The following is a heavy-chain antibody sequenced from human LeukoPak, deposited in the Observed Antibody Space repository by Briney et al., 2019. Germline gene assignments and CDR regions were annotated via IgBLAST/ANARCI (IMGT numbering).Heavy chain of an antibody. J-gene: IGHJ3*02. CDR2: IYTSGST. Sequence: SETLSLTCTVSGGSISSGSYYWSWIRQPAGKGQEWIGRIYTSGSTNYNPSLKSRVTISVDTSKNQFSLKLSSVTAADTAVYYCASWSLLTRGAFDIWGQGTMVTVSS. D-gene: IGHD3-9*01. CDR3: ASWSLLTRGAFDI. V-gene: IGHV4-61*02. CDR1: GGSISSGSYY.